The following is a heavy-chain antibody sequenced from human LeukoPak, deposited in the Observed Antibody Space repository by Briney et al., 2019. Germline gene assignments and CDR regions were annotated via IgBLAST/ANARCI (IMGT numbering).Heavy chain of an antibody. CDR2: INHSGST. V-gene: IGHV4-34*01. CDR3: ARDLQGP. Sequence: ETLSLTCXVYGGSXSGYYWSWIRQPPGKGLEWIGEINHSGSTNYNPSLKSRVTISVDTSKNQFSLKLSSVTAADTAVYYCARDLQGPWGQGTLVTVSS. CDR1: GGSXSGYY. J-gene: IGHJ5*02.